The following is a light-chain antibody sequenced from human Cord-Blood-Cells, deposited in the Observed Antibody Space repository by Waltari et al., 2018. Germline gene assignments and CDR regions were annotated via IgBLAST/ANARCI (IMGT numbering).Light chain of an antibody. CDR3: QQRSNWLT. Sequence: EIVLTQSPATLPLSPGDRATLSCRASQSVSSYLAWYQQKPGQAPRLLINDASNRATGIPARFSGSGSGTDFTLTISSLEPEDFAVYYCQQRSNWLTFGGGTKVEIK. CDR1: QSVSSY. V-gene: IGKV3-11*01. CDR2: DAS. J-gene: IGKJ4*01.